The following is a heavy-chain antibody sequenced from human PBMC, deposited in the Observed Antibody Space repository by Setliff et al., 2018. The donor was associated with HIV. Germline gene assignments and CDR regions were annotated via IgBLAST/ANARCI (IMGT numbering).Heavy chain of an antibody. CDR3: ARDRRPAGINYGYGYLDD. D-gene: IGHD2-2*02. CDR1: GYTFTSYD. CDR2: MSTYNGNT. V-gene: IGHV1-18*01. J-gene: IGHJ4*02. Sequence: ASVKVSCKASGYTFTSYDISWVRQAPGQGLEWMGWMSTYNGNTKYSQKIQGRVTITRDTSASTAYMELSSLRSEDTAVYYCARDRRPAGINYGYGYLDDWGQGTLVTVSS.